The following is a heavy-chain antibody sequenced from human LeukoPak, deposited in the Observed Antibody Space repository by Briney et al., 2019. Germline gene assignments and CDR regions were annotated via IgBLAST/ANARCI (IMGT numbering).Heavy chain of an antibody. CDR3: ARDRGDVEMATDY. V-gene: IGHV1-2*02. Sequence: ASVKVSCKASGYTFTGYYMHWVRQAPGRGLEWMGWINPNSGGTNYAQKFQGRVTMTRDTSISTAYMELSRLRSDDTAVYYCARDRGDVEMATDYWGQGILVTVSS. J-gene: IGHJ4*02. CDR2: INPNSGGT. CDR1: GYTFTGYY. D-gene: IGHD5-24*01.